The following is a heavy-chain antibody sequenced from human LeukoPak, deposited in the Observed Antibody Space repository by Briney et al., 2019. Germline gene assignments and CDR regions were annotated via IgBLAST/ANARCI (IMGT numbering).Heavy chain of an antibody. J-gene: IGHJ4*02. CDR2: ISWDGGST. CDR3: VRGAPNWGFDY. CDR1: GFTFDDYT. D-gene: IGHD7-27*01. V-gene: IGHV3-43*01. Sequence: GGSLRLSCAASGFTFDDYTMHWVRQAPGKCLEWVSLISWDGGSTYYADSVKGRFTISRDNSKNTLYLQMNSLRAEDTAVYYCVRGAPNWGFDYWGQGTLVTVSS.